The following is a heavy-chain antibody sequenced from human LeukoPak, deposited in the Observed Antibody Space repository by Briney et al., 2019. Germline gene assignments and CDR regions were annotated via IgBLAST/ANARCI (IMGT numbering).Heavy chain of an antibody. V-gene: IGHV4-39*01. Sequence: RPSETLSLTCTVFDGSVSSVGYYWGWIHQPPGKGLEWIGSIYYSGTTYYNPSLASRVTIFVDTSKNQFSLRLSSVTAADTAVYYCARRDQAIDYWGQGTLVTVSS. CDR3: ARRDQAIDY. CDR1: DGSVSSVGYY. J-gene: IGHJ4*02. CDR2: IYYSGTT. D-gene: IGHD5-24*01.